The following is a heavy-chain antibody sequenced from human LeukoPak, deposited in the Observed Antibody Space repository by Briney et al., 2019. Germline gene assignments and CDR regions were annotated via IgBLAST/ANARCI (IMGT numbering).Heavy chain of an antibody. CDR3: AKGSLGSWYYFDY. CDR2: FSRSGPDT. J-gene: IGHJ4*02. Sequence: PGGSLRLSCAASGFTFGSSAMGWVRQAPGKGPEWVSTFSRSGPDTYYADSVKGRFTIYRDNSKNTLYLQVNSLRAEDTAVYYCAKGSLGSWYYFDYWGQGTLVTVSP. CDR1: GFTFGSSA. V-gene: IGHV3-23*01. D-gene: IGHD6-13*01.